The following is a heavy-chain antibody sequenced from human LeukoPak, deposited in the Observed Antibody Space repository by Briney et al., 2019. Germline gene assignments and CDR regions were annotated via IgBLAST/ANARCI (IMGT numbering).Heavy chain of an antibody. CDR3: ARGRGSGSTYWFDS. D-gene: IGHD6-19*01. V-gene: IGHV1-8*01. Sequence: ASVKVSCKASRYTFLNYDISSVRQATGQGVEWMGWMSPNYGNTGYAQKFRGRVTMTRDTSTSTAYMELSSLRSEDTAEYYCARGRGSGSTYWFDSWGEGTLVTVSS. CDR1: RYTFLNYD. CDR2: MSPNYGNT. J-gene: IGHJ5*01.